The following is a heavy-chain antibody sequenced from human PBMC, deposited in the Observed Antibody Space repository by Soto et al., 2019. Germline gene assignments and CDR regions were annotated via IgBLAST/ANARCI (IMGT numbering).Heavy chain of an antibody. CDR2: FDPEDGET. Sequence: SVKVACKVSGYTLTELSMHWVRQAPGKGLEWMGGFDPEDGETIYAQKFQGRVTMTEDTSTDAAYMELSSLRSEDTAVYYCATGIGGYVGWFDPWGQGNLVTVSS. J-gene: IGHJ5*02. D-gene: IGHD5-12*01. CDR1: GYTLTELS. CDR3: ATGIGGYVGWFDP. V-gene: IGHV1-24*01.